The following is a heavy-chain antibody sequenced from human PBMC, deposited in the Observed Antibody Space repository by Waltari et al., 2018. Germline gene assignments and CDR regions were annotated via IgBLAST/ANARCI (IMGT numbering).Heavy chain of an antibody. Sequence: EGQLVESGGGLVQPGGSLRLSCAASGFSFRSYEMNWVRQAPGKGLEWISYITSSGSTIYYADSVKGRFTISRDNAKNSLYLQMNSLRAEDTAVYFCARDSEYYYGMDVWGQGTTVLVSS. V-gene: IGHV3-48*03. D-gene: IGHD3-10*01. J-gene: IGHJ6*02. CDR2: ITSSGSTI. CDR1: GFSFRSYE. CDR3: ARDSEYYYGMDV.